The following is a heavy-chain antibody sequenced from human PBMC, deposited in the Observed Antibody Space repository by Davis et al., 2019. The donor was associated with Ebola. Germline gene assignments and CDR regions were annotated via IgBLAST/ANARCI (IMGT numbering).Heavy chain of an antibody. CDR3: AKEITSMVDLYYSGMDV. V-gene: IGHV3-30*02. J-gene: IGHJ6*02. D-gene: IGHD5-18*01. Sequence: PGGSLRLSCAASEFTFSRYGMHWVRQAPGKGLEWVAFIRYDGSNKYYADSVKGRFTISRDNSKNTLYLQMNSLKPEDTALYYCAKEITSMVDLYYSGMDVWGQGTTVTVSS. CDR1: EFTFSRYG. CDR2: IRYDGSNK.